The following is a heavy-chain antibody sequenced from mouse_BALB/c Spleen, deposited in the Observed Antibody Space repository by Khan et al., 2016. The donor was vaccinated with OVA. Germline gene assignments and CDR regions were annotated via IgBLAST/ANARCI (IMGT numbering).Heavy chain of an antibody. Sequence: QVQLKESGPGLVAPSQSLSITCTVSGFSLTSYGVHWVRQPPGKGLEWLGVIWAGGSTNYNSALMSRMSISKANSKRQVFLKMNSLQTDATAMYSYARLEDIWGQGTTLTVSS. CDR1: GFSLTSYG. CDR3: ARLEDI. CDR2: IWAGGST. D-gene: IGHD1-3*01. V-gene: IGHV2-9*02. J-gene: IGHJ2*01.